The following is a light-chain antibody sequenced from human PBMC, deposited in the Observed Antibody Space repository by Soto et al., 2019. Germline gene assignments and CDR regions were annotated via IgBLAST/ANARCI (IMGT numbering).Light chain of an antibody. CDR3: QQYSSYPWT. CDR2: DAS. Sequence: DIPMTQSPSTLSASVGDRVTITCRASQSIRSWLAWYQQKPGIAPKLLIYDASSLESGVPSRFSGGGSGTEFTLTISSLQPADFATYYCQQYSSYPWTFGQGTKVEIK. V-gene: IGKV1-5*01. CDR1: QSIRSW. J-gene: IGKJ1*01.